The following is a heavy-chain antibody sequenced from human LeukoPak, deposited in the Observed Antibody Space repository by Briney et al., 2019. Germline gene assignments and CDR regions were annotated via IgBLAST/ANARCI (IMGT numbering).Heavy chain of an antibody. V-gene: IGHV4-59*01. D-gene: IGHD2-15*01. J-gene: IGHJ5*02. Sequence: SETLSLTCTVSGGSISSYYWSWIRQPPGKGLEWIGYIYYSGSTNYNPSLKGRVTISVDTSKNQFSLKLSSVTAADTAVYYCARAPYCSGGSCYRPGSWFDPWGQGTLVTVSS. CDR3: ARAPYCSGGSCYRPGSWFDP. CDR2: IYYSGST. CDR1: GGSISSYY.